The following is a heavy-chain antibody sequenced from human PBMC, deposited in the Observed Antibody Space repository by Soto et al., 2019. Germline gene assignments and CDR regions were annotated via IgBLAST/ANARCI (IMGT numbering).Heavy chain of an antibody. J-gene: IGHJ5*02. CDR1: GDSVSKYY. Sequence: SETLSLTCTVSGDSVSKYYWNWIRQPAGKGLEWIGRIYTTRSPNYNPSLKSRVTMSVDTSKNQFSLKLNLSSVTAADKAVYYCARSPAYGDYANLDTWGKGALGTVSS. D-gene: IGHD4-17*01. CDR2: IYTTRSP. CDR3: ARSPAYGDYANLDT. V-gene: IGHV4-4*07.